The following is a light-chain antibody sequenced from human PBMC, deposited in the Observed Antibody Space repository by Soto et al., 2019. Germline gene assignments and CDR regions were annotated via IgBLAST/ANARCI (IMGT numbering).Light chain of an antibody. J-gene: IGKJ4*01. Sequence: DIQMTQSPSSVSASVGDTVIITCRASQDVGTSLAWFQQKPGTAPKLLIYDVSTLEREVPSRFSGTGSGTDFTFIINILQPEDFATYYCQQANAFPTFGGGTKV. CDR1: QDVGTS. CDR2: DVS. CDR3: QQANAFPT. V-gene: IGKV1-12*01.